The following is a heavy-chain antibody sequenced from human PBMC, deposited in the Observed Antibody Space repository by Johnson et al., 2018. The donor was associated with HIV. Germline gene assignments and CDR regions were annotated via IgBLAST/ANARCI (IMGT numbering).Heavy chain of an antibody. J-gene: IGHJ3*02. D-gene: IGHD2-8*02. V-gene: IGHV3-11*04. CDR1: GFTFSDYY. CDR2: ISSSGSTM. Sequence: QVQLVESGGGVVRPGGSLRLSCAASGFTFSDYYMTWIRQAPGKGLEWVSYISSSGSTMYYADSVKGRFTISRDNSKNTLYLQMNSLRAEDTAVYYCARDDLRDTGAFDIWGQGTMVTVSS. CDR3: ARDDLRDTGAFDI.